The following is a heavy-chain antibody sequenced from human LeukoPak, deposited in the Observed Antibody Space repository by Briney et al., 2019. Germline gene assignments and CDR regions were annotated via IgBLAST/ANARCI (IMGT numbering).Heavy chain of an antibody. D-gene: IGHD3-10*01. J-gene: IGHJ3*02. CDR2: SGST. Sequence: SETLSLTCTVSGYSISSGYYWGWIRQPPGKGLEWIGSGSTYYNPSLKSRVTISVDTSKNQFSLKLSSVTAADTAVYYCARPRSKGVIKAHAFDIWGQGTMVTVSS. CDR1: GYSISSGYY. V-gene: IGHV4-38-2*02. CDR3: ARPRSKGVIKAHAFDI.